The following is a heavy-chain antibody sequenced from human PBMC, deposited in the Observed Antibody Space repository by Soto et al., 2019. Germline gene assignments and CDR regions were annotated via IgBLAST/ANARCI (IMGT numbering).Heavy chain of an antibody. CDR3: AKALVGQVGYCEY. V-gene: IGHV3-23*01. J-gene: IGHJ4*02. D-gene: IGHD1-26*01. CDR2: ITRTDST. Sequence: PGGYLTLSCIASGFTFSNYAMSWVRPASGKGQEWVSAITRTDSTYYADSVKGRLTIHRDNYRNTLYLQMNSLGAEDAALYFGAKALVGQVGYCEYWGQGTL. CDR1: GFTFSNYA.